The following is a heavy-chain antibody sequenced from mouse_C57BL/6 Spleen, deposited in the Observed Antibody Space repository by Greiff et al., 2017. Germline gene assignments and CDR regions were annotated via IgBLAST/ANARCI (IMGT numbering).Heavy chain of an antibody. D-gene: IGHD1-1*01. CDR2: INPNYGTT. CDR1: GYSFTDYN. Sequence: EVKLMESGPELVKPGASVKISCKASGYSFTDYNMNWVKQSNGKSLEWIGVINPNYGTTSYNQTFKGKATLTVDQSSSTAYMQLNSLTSEDSAVYYCARDGSSPAWFAYWGQGTLVTVSA. J-gene: IGHJ3*01. CDR3: ARDGSSPAWFAY. V-gene: IGHV1-39*01.